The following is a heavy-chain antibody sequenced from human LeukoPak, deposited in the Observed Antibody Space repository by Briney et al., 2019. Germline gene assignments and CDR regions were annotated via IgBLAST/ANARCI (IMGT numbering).Heavy chain of an antibody. CDR1: GYTFTSYG. CDR3: ARDLARPGSY. J-gene: IGHJ4*02. V-gene: IGHV1-18*01. CDR2: ISAYNGNT. Sequence: ASVKVSCKASGYTFTSYGISWVRQAPGQGLEWMGWISAYNGNTNYAKKLQGRVTITADESTSTAYMELSSLRSEDTAVYYCARDLARPGSYWGQGTLVTVSS. D-gene: IGHD3-10*01.